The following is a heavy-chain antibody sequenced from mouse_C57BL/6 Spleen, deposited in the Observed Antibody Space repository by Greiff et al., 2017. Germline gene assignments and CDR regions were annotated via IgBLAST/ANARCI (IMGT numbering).Heavy chain of an antibody. J-gene: IGHJ4*01. CDR1: GYAFSSSW. CDR3: ARHLLFNFHYYAMDY. D-gene: IGHD2-10*01. CDR2: IYPGDGDT. Sequence: VQLQQSGPELVKPGASVKISCKASGYAFSSSWMNWVKQRPGKGLEWIGRIYPGDGDTNYNGKFKGKATLTADKSSSTAYMQLSSLRSEDSAVYFCARHLLFNFHYYAMDYWGQGTSVTVSS. V-gene: IGHV1-82*01.